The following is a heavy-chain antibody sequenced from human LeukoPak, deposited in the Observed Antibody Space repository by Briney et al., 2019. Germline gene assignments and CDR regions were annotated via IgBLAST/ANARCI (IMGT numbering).Heavy chain of an antibody. CDR1: GGSISSGSYY. V-gene: IGHV4-61*02. J-gene: IGHJ3*02. CDR2: IYTSGST. CDR3: ARERMGATWEAFDI. Sequence: SQTLSLTCTVSGGSISSGSYYWSWIRQPAGKGLEWIGRIYTSGSTNYNPSLKSRVTMSVDTSKNQFSLKLSSVTAADTAVYYCARERMGATWEAFDIWGQGTMVTVSS. D-gene: IGHD1-26*01.